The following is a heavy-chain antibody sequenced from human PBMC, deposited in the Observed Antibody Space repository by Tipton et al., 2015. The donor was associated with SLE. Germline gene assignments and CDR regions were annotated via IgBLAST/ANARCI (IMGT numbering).Heavy chain of an antibody. Sequence: QSGAEVKKPGASVKVSCKASGYSFSNYGISWVRQAPGQGLEWMGWMIPNSGNTASAQKFQGRVTMTRDTSISTAYMELTSLRFEDTAVYYCARNGGGLGYWGQGTLVTVSS. CDR1: GYSFSNYG. CDR2: MIPNSGNT. V-gene: IGHV1-8*02. D-gene: IGHD3-16*01. J-gene: IGHJ4*02. CDR3: ARNGGGLGY.